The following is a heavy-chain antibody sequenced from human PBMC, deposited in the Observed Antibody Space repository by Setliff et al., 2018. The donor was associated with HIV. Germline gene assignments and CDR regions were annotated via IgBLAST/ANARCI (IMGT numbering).Heavy chain of an antibody. D-gene: IGHD2-21*02. CDR3: ARGGAFCGRDSCYYLDY. CDR1: GDSISSGSYY. CDR2: IYYSGSA. J-gene: IGHJ4*02. Sequence: SETLSLTCSVSGDSISSGSYYWSWIRQHPGKGLEWIGYIYYSGSATYNPSLKSQASISVDTSRNEFSLKLSSVTAADTAVYFCARGGAFCGRDSCYYLDYWGQGNPVTVSS. V-gene: IGHV4-31*01.